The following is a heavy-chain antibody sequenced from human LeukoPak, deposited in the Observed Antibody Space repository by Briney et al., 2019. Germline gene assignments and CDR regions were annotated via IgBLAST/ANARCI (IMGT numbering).Heavy chain of an antibody. J-gene: IGHJ5*02. CDR2: ISRSGSTI. CDR3: ARAVAATGSGNWFDP. CDR1: GFTFSDSY. V-gene: IGHV3-11*01. D-gene: IGHD6-13*01. Sequence: GGSLRLSCAASGFTFSDSYMSWIRQAPGEGLEWASYISRSGSTIYYADSVKGRFTISRDNAKNSLYLQMNSLRAEDTAVYYCARAVAATGSGNWFDPWGQGTLVTVSS.